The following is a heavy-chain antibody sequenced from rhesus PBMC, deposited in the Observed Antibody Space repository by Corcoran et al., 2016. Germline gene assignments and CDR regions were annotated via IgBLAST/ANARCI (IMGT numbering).Heavy chain of an antibody. CDR1: GYTFTDVY. CDR3: ARVPSIAAAIVFSN. Sequence: QVQLVQSVAEVKKPGSSVKVSCQASGYTFTDVYLHWVRQAPGQGLEWLGEINPKTGDTNYAQKFQGRVTMTRDTSTSTAYMELSSLRSEDTAVYYCARVPSIAAAIVFSNWSQGVLVTVSS. CDR2: INPKTGDT. V-gene: IGHV1-138*01. D-gene: IGHD6-43*01. J-gene: IGHJ4*01.